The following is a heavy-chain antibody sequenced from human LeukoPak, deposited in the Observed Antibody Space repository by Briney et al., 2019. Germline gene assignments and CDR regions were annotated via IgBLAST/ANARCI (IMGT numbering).Heavy chain of an antibody. Sequence: ASVKVFCKASGYTFTSYGISWWRQAPGQGLEGMGWIIAYNGNTNYAQKLQGRVTMTTDTSTSTAYMELRSLRSDDTALYYCARGLGTYDSSELTWPMISFWGQGTVVTVSS. CDR1: GYTFTSYG. CDR3: ARGLGTYDSSELTWPMISF. J-gene: IGHJ4*02. V-gene: IGHV1-18*01. CDR2: IIAYNGNT. D-gene: IGHD3-22*01.